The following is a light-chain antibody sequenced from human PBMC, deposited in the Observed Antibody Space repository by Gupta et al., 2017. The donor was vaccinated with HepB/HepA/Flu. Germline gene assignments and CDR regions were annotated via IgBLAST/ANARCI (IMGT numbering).Light chain of an antibody. CDR1: QSLLHSNGYNY. CDR2: LGS. CDR3: KKALQTAIT. Sequence: DIVMTQSPLPLPVTPGDPASIPCRSSQSLLHSNGYNYLDWYLQKPGQSPQLLIYLGSNRASGVPDRFSGSGSGTDFTLTISRVEAEDVGVYYGKKALQTAITFGGGTKVEIK. V-gene: IGKV2-28*01. J-gene: IGKJ4*01.